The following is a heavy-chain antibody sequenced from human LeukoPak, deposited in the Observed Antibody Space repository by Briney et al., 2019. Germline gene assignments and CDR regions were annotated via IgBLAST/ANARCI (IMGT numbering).Heavy chain of an antibody. CDR1: GGSFSDYY. CDR2: INHRRST. D-gene: IGHD3-22*01. CDR3: ARSAIDVHYYDSRADKDAFDM. Sequence: SETLSLTCAVYGGSFSDYYWSWIRQPPGKGLEWIGEINHRRSTNYNPSLKSRVTISVDTSKNQFSLRLSSVTAADTAVYYCARSAIDVHYYDSRADKDAFDMWGQGTMVTVSS. V-gene: IGHV4-34*01. J-gene: IGHJ3*02.